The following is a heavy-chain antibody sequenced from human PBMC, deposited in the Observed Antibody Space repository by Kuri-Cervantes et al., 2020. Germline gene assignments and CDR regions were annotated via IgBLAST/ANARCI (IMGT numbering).Heavy chain of an antibody. CDR2: IYHSGST. J-gene: IGHJ4*02. Sequence: SETLSLTCTVSGGSISSSSYYWGWIRQPPGKGLEWIGYIYHSGSTYYNPSLKSPITISVDRSKNQFSLKLSSVTAADTAVYYCARDKGDFWTWGQGTLVTVS. CDR3: ARDKGDFWT. V-gene: IGHV4-30-2*01. D-gene: IGHD3/OR15-3a*01. CDR1: GGSISSSSYY.